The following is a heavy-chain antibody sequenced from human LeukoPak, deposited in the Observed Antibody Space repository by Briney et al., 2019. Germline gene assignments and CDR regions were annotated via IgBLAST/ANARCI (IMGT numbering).Heavy chain of an antibody. CDR1: GFTFSSHA. CDR2: ISGSGDST. J-gene: IGHJ4*02. Sequence: GGSLRLSCTASGFTFSSHAMSWVHQAPGKGLDWFSAISGSGDSTYHADSVKGRFNISRDNSKNTLYLQMNSLRAEDTAVYYCAKGRYCSSTGCHYFFDNWGQGTLVTVSS. D-gene: IGHD2-2*01. CDR3: AKGRYCSSTGCHYFFDN. V-gene: IGHV3-23*01.